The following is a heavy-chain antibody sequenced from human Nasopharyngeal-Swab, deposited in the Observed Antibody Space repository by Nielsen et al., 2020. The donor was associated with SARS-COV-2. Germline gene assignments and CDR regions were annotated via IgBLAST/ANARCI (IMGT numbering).Heavy chain of an antibody. D-gene: IGHD2-21*01. CDR3: ARSLSPDCGGDCYYFDY. V-gene: IGHV1-69*01. J-gene: IGHJ4*02. CDR2: IIPIFGTA. Sequence: VRQAPGQGLEWMGGIIPIFGTANYAQKFQGRVTITADESTSTAYMELSSLRSEDTAVYYCARSLSPDCGGDCYYFDYWGQGTPVTVSS.